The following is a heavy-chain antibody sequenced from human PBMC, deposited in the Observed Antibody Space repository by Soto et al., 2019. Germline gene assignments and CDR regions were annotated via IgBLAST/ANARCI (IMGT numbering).Heavy chain of an antibody. CDR2: IHAGNGNT. J-gene: IGHJ4*02. Sequence: QVQLVQSGAEVKKPGASVKVSCKASGYIFTGYAIHWVRQAPGQRLEWMGWIHAGNGNTKYSQKFQGGVTITRDTSASTAYMELSSLRSEDTALYYCAREKTGPPERALDSWGQGTLVTVSS. D-gene: IGHD1-1*01. CDR3: AREKTGPPERALDS. V-gene: IGHV1-3*01. CDR1: GYIFTGYA.